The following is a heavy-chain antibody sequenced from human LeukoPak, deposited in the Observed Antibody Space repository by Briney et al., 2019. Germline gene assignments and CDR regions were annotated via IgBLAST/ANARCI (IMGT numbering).Heavy chain of an antibody. J-gene: IGHJ4*02. Sequence: PGGSLRLSCATSAFTFSNYWMSWVRQAPGKGLEWVANIKEDGSEINYVDSVKGRFTISRDNAKNSLYLQMNSLRVDDTAVYYYALSWNLESLYYFDYWGQGTLVTVSS. V-gene: IGHV3-7*01. CDR3: ALSWNLESLYYFDY. CDR1: AFTFSNYW. CDR2: IKEDGSEI. D-gene: IGHD1-1*01.